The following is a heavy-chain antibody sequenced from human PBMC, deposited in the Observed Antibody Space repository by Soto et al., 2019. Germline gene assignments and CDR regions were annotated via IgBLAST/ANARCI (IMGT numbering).Heavy chain of an antibody. V-gene: IGHV3-21*06. CDR1: GFTFSTYN. Sequence: GGSLRLSCAASGFTFSTYNMNWVRQAPGKGLEWVSSISSSSSYIYYADSVKGRFTISRDNAKNSLYLQLNSLRAEDTAVYYCARAEHAYDPLDYWGQGTLVTVSS. D-gene: IGHD3-3*01. J-gene: IGHJ4*02. CDR3: ARAEHAYDPLDY. CDR2: ISSSSSYI.